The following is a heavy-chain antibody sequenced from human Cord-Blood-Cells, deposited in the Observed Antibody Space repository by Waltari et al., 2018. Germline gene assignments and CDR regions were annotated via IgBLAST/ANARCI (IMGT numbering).Heavy chain of an antibody. CDR1: GFTFSSYA. CDR3: AKGYYDCGSGYYFDY. D-gene: IGHD3-3*01. J-gene: IGHJ4*02. Sequence: EVQLVGSGGGLVQPGGSLRLSCAASGFTFSSYAMSWVRQAPGKGLEWVSASSGSGGRPYNPDSVKGRFTISGDNSKNALYLQMNSLGAEDTSVYYCAKGYYDCGSGYYFDYWGQGTLVTVSS. CDR2: SSGSGGRP. V-gene: IGHV3-23*04.